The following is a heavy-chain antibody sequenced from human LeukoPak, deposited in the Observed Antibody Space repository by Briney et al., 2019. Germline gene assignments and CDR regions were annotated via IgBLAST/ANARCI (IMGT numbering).Heavy chain of an antibody. CDR2: INPNSGDT. Sequence: ASVKVSCKASGYTFTGYYMHWVRRAPGQGLEWMGWINPNSGDTNYAQKFQGRVTMIRDTSISTDYLELSSLRSDDTAVYYCARVQAREDFDYWGQGTLVTVSS. CDR1: GYTFTGYY. V-gene: IGHV1-2*02. J-gene: IGHJ4*02. CDR3: ARVQAREDFDY.